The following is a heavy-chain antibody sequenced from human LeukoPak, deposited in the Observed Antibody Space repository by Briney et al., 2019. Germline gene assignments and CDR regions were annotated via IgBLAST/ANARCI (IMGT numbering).Heavy chain of an antibody. CDR2: ISYDGSNK. CDR1: GFTFSSYG. D-gene: IGHD3-3*01. Sequence: GGSLRLSCAASGFTFSSYGMHWVRQAPGKGLEWVAVISYDGSNKYYADSVKGRFTISRDNSKYTLYLQMNSLRAEDTAVYYCAKETDYDFWSQGYGMDVWGQGTTVTVSS. J-gene: IGHJ6*02. CDR3: AKETDYDFWSQGYGMDV. V-gene: IGHV3-30*18.